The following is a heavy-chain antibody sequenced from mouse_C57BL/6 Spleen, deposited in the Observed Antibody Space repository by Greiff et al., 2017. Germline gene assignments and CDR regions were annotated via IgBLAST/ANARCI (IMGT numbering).Heavy chain of an antibody. CDR1: GYTFTSYW. CDR2: IDPSDSYT. CDR3: ARYGSSYDYYAMDY. J-gene: IGHJ4*01. V-gene: IGHV1-50*01. D-gene: IGHD1-1*01. Sequence: QVQLQQPGAELVKPGASVKLSCKASGYTFTSYWMQWVKQRPGQGLEWIGEIDPSDSYTNYNQKFKGKATLTVDTSSSTAYMQLSSLTSEDSAVYYCARYGSSYDYYAMDYWGQGTSVTVSS.